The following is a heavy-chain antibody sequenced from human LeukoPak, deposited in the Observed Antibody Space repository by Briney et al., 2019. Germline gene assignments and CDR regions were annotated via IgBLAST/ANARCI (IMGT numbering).Heavy chain of an antibody. CDR1: GGSFSGYY. CDR3: ARGHYKEYFDY. D-gene: IGHD4-11*01. J-gene: IGHJ4*02. CDR2: INHSGST. V-gene: IGHV4-34*01. Sequence: KPSETLSLTCAVYGGSFSGYYWSWIRQPPGKGLEWIGEINHSGSTNYNPSLKSRVTISVDTSKNQFSLKLSSVTAADTAVYYCARGHYKEYFDYWGQGTLVTVSS.